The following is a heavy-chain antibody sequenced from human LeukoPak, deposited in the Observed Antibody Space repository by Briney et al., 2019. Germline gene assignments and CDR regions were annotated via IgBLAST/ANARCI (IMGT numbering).Heavy chain of an antibody. CDR3: ARKSLRQNYFDY. CDR1: GDSISNFY. D-gene: IGHD5/OR15-5a*01. J-gene: IGHJ4*02. CDR2: IHTSETT. Sequence: SETLSLTCTVSGDSISNFYWNWIRQPAEKELEWIGRIHTSETTNYNPSLKSRVTMSVDTSKNQFSLKLNSVTAADTAVYHCARKSLRQNYFDYWGQGILVTVSS. V-gene: IGHV4-4*07.